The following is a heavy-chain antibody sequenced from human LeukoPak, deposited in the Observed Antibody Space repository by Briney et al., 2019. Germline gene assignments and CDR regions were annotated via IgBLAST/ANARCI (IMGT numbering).Heavy chain of an antibody. CDR2: IYYSGST. CDR1: GGSISSYY. CDR3: ARATHSPMTTVTIGGVWYFDL. D-gene: IGHD4-17*01. V-gene: IGHV4-59*01. Sequence: SETLSLTCTVSGGSISSYYWSWIRQPPGKGLEWIGYIYYSGSTNCNPSLKSRVTISVDTSKNQFSLKLSSVTAADTAVYYCARATHSPMTTVTIGGVWYFDLWGRGTLVTVSS. J-gene: IGHJ2*01.